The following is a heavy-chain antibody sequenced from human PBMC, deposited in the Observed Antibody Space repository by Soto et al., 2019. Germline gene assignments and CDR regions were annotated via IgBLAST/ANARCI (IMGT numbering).Heavy chain of an antibody. D-gene: IGHD3-16*01. CDR1: GGSISSGGYY. Sequence: QVQLQESGPGLVKPSQTLSLTCTVSGGSISSGGYYWSWIRQHPGKGLEWIGYIYYSGSTYYNPSLKSRVTISVDTSKNQFSLKLSSVTAADTAVYYCARDQPGGGHVARGWGSGIWGQGTMVTVSS. CDR2: IYYSGST. J-gene: IGHJ3*02. CDR3: ARDQPGGGHVARGWGSGI. V-gene: IGHV4-31*03.